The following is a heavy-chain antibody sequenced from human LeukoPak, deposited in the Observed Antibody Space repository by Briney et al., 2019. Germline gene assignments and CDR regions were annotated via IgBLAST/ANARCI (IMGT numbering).Heavy chain of an antibody. Sequence: PSETLSLTCAVYGGSFSGYYWSWIRKRPGKGQELVGEINHSGSTNYNPSLKSRVTISVDTSKNQFSLKLSSVTAADTAVYYCARRPGGGLPRATNWFDPWGQGTLVTVSS. CDR1: GGSFSGYY. CDR3: ARRPGGGLPRATNWFDP. V-gene: IGHV4-34*01. D-gene: IGHD3-10*01. CDR2: INHSGST. J-gene: IGHJ5*02.